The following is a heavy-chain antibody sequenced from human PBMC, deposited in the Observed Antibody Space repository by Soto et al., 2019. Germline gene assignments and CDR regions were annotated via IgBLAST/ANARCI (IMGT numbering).Heavy chain of an antibody. CDR3: ATNEFVTTSGMDV. Sequence: SETLSLTFAVSGGSISSSNWWSWVRQPPGKGLEWIGEIYHSGSTNYNPSLKSRVTISVDKSKNQFSLKLSSVTAADTAVYYCATNEFVTTSGMDVWAQGTTVTVSS. V-gene: IGHV4-4*02. J-gene: IGHJ6*02. CDR2: IYHSGST. CDR1: GGSISSSNW. D-gene: IGHD2-15*01.